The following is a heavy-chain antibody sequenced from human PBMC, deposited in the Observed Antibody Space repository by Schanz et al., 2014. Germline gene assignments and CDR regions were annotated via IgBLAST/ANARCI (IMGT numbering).Heavy chain of an antibody. V-gene: IGHV3-30*18. CDR2: ISYDGRNN. J-gene: IGHJ4*02. CDR1: GFTFSGYG. CDR3: AKVAPAATYLDS. D-gene: IGHD2-2*01. Sequence: QVQLVESGGGVVQPGRSLRLSCVTSGFTFSGYGMHWARQAPGNGLEWVAYISYDGRNNFQADSVRGRFTISRDISKNTLFLQMNSLSAEDTAVYYCAKVAPAATYLDSWGLGTLXTVSS.